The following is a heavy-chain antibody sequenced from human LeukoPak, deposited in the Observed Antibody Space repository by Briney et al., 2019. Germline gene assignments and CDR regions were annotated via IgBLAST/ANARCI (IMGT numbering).Heavy chain of an antibody. CDR3: ARGFSVAGGYYGSGSPSAY. CDR1: GGSFSGYY. V-gene: IGHV4-34*01. CDR2: INHSGST. J-gene: IGHJ4*02. Sequence: SETLSLTCAVYGGSFSGYYWSWIRQPPGKGLEWIGEINHSGSTNYNPSLKSRVTISVDTSKNQFSLKLSSVTAADTAVYYCARGFSVAGGYYGSGSPSAYWGQGTLVTVSS. D-gene: IGHD3-10*01.